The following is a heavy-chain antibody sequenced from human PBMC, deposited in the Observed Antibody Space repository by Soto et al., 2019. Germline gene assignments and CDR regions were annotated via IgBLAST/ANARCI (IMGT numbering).Heavy chain of an antibody. D-gene: IGHD4-17*01. J-gene: IGHJ6*02. V-gene: IGHV3-13*05. CDR1: GFTFSSFD. Sequence: EVQLVESGGGLVQPGGSLRLSCAASGFTFSSFDMHWVRQVKGKGLEWVSAIGTAGDPYYPGSVKGRFTISRENAKNSLYLQMNSLRAGDTGVYXXXXXXXXYGDYVAYGMDVWGQXTXXXVSS. CDR2: IGTAGDP. CDR3: XXXXXXYGDYVAYGMDV.